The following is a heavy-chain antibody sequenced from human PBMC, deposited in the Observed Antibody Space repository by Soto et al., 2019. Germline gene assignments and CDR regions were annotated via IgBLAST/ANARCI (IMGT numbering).Heavy chain of an antibody. CDR1: GYTFTGYY. Sequence: GASVKVSCKASGYTFTGYYMHWVRQAPGQGLEWMGWINPNSGGTNYAQKFQGWVTMTRDTSTSTAYMELRSLRSDDTAVYYCARFLGSGSYYVSLNFDYWGQGTLVTVSS. J-gene: IGHJ4*02. CDR3: ARFLGSGSYYVSLNFDY. V-gene: IGHV1-2*04. CDR2: INPNSGGT. D-gene: IGHD1-26*01.